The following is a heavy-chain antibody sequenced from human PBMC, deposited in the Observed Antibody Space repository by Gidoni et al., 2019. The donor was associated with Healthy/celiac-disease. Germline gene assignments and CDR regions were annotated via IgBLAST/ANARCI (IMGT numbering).Heavy chain of an antibody. V-gene: IGHV1-8*01. J-gene: IGHJ3*02. Sequence: QVQLLQSAADLTKPGASLTVSCKASCYTFTSYDINWVRQATGHGLEWMGWMNPNSGNTGYAQKFQGRVTMTRNMSMSTAYMELSSLRYEDTAEYYCARVSLLFRDFDIWGQGTMVTVSS. CDR2: MNPNSGNT. D-gene: IGHD2-15*01. CDR1: CYTFTSYD. CDR3: ARVSLLFRDFDI.